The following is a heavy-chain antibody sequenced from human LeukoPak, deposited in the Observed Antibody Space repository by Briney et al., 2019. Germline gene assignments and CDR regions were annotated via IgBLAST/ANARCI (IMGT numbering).Heavy chain of an antibody. CDR3: TRGPPRVTWFDP. V-gene: IGHV4-61*01. CDR1: GGSVSSGSYY. Sequence: SETLSLTCTVSGGSVSSGSYYWNWIRQPPGKGLEWIGNIYYRGRANYNPSLKSRVTMSVDTSRNQFSLKLRSVTAADTAVYYCTRGPPRVTWFDPWGQGTLVTVSS. J-gene: IGHJ5*02. CDR2: IYYRGRA.